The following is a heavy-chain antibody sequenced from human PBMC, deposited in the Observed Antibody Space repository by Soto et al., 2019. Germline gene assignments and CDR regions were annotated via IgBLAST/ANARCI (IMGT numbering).Heavy chain of an antibody. CDR3: TQVYGSGSWGWYFHS. D-gene: IGHD1-26*01. Sequence: QITLRESGPSLVKPTETLTLTCTFSGFSLTTTGVGVGWIRQPPGKALEWLAVVFWDGGERYSPSLKSRVTXPXXXSXDQVVLTMTNMDPADTATYYCTQVYGSGSWGWYFHSWGQGTLVTVSS. J-gene: IGHJ4*02. V-gene: IGHV2-5*02. CDR2: VFWDGGE. CDR1: GFSLTTTGVG.